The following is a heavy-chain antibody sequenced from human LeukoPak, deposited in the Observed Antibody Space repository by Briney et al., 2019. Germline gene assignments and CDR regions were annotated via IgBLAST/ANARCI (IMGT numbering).Heavy chain of an antibody. CDR1: GGSFSGYY. J-gene: IGHJ3*02. V-gene: IGHV4-34*01. CDR3: ASGPGSYLVYFDI. D-gene: IGHD3-10*01. Sequence: PSETLSLTCAVYGGSFSGYYWSWISQPPGKGLEWIGEINHSGSTNYNPSLKSRLTISVHPSKNHFSLKLSSVTAADTAVYYCASGPGSYLVYFDIWGQGTMVTVSS. CDR2: INHSGST.